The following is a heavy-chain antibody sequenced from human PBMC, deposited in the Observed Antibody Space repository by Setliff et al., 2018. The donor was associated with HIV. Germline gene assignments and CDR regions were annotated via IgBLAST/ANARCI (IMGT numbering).Heavy chain of an antibody. J-gene: IGHJ5*02. CDR1: GDTFNNYA. V-gene: IGHV1-69*13. Sequence: RASVKVSCKASGDTFNNYAINWVRQAPGQGLEWVGGIIPYFGTTEYEQKFQGRVTITADESKSTAYLELSSLRSDDTAVYYCARSRTITLIQCLDPWGQGTQVTVSS. CDR2: IIPYFGTT. CDR3: ARSRTITLIQCLDP. D-gene: IGHD3-22*01.